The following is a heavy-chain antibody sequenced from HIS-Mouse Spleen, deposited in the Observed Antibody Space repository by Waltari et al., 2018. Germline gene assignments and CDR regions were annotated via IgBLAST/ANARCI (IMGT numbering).Heavy chain of an antibody. D-gene: IGHD1-20*01. CDR1: GFTFSRHA. CDR3: ARDRYNWNYFDY. V-gene: IGHV3-30*04. Sequence: QVQLVESGGGVVQPGRSLRLACAGAGFTFSRHALHWVRQAPGKGLEWVAVISYDGSNKYYADSVKGRFTISRDNSKNTLYLQMNSLRAEDTAVYYCARDRYNWNYFDYWGQGTLVTVSS. J-gene: IGHJ4*02. CDR2: ISYDGSNK.